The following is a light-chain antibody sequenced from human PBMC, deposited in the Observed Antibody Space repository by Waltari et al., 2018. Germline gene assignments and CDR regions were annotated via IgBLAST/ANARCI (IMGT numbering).Light chain of an antibody. Sequence: DLQLTQSPSSLPASVGDTITITCRASQGISSFLNWFQQKPGKAPKLLIYDASSLESGVPSRVSGSGSGTEFTLTISSLQPEDFAAYYCLQHNSYPLTFGAGTKVAIK. J-gene: IGKJ4*01. V-gene: IGKV1-17*01. CDR2: DAS. CDR3: LQHNSYPLT. CDR1: QGISSF.